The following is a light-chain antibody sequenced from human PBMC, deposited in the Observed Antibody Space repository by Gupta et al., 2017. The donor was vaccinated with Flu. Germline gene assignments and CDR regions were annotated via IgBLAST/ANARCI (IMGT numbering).Light chain of an antibody. CDR3: RQPNNYPLS. Sequence: DIQMTQSPSSLSASVGDRVTITCRASQGVGSDLCWYQQIPGKAPKRLIYSASTLDGGVPSRFSGGGSGTEFTLTISSLQPEDFATYYCRQPNNYPLSFGQGTRLEIK. CDR1: QGVGSD. J-gene: IGKJ2*03. CDR2: SAS. V-gene: IGKV1-17*01.